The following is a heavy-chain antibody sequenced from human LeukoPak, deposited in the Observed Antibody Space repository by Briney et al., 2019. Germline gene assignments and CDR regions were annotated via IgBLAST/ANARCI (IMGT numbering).Heavy chain of an antibody. V-gene: IGHV4-30-4*01. CDR2: IYYSGST. Sequence: KASQTLSLTCTVSGGSISSGDYYWSWIRQPPGKGLEWIGYIYYSGSTYYNPSLRSRVTISVDKSKNQFSLKLSSVTAADTAVYYCAREYDYGDYPGYWGQGTLVTVSS. CDR1: GGSISSGDYY. J-gene: IGHJ4*02. D-gene: IGHD4-17*01. CDR3: AREYDYGDYPGY.